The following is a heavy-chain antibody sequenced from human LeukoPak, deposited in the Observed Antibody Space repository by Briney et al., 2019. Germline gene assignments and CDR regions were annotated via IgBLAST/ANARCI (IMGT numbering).Heavy chain of an antibody. J-gene: IGHJ3*02. CDR2: INSDGSST. V-gene: IGHV3-74*01. Sequence: PGGSRRLSCAASGFTLSSYLMHWVRQAPGKGLVWVSRINSDGSSTGYADSVKGRFTISRDNAKNTLYLQMNSLRAEDTAVYYCARETLINVDAFDIWGQGTMVTVSS. D-gene: IGHD3-16*01. CDR3: ARETLINVDAFDI. CDR1: GFTLSSYL.